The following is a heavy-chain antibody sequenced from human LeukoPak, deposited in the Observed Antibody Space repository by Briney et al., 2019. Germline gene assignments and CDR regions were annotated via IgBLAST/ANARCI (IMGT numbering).Heavy chain of an antibody. Sequence: GGSLRLSCAASGFTFSSYWMSWVRQAPGKGLEWVADIKQDGSEKYYVDSVKGRFTISRDNAKNSLCLQMNSLRAEDTAVHYCARGPSRANAFDYWGQGTLVTVSS. CDR2: IKQDGSEK. J-gene: IGHJ4*02. CDR1: GFTFSSYW. CDR3: ARGPSRANAFDY. D-gene: IGHD2-8*01. V-gene: IGHV3-7*01.